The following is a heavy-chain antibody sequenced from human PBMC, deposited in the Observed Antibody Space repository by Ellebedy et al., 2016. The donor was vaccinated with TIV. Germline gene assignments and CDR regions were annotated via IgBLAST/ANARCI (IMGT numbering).Heavy chain of an antibody. V-gene: IGHV3-53*01. J-gene: IGHJ4*02. Sequence: GESLKISCAASGFTVGSKYMTWVRQAPGKGLEWVSINTNGDTYYADSVKVRFTISRDNSKDTMFLQMSSLRAEDTAVYYCAKDGLRLFDWKLHHLDSWGQGVLVTVSS. CDR2: NTNGDT. D-gene: IGHD3-9*01. CDR3: AKDGLRLFDWKLHHLDS. CDR1: GFTVGSKY.